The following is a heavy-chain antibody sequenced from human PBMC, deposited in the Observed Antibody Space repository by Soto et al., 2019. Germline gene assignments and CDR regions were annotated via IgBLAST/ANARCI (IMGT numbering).Heavy chain of an antibody. CDR3: ARHHGDYSSPWYFHV. D-gene: IGHD2-21*01. V-gene: IGHV1-69*01. J-gene: IGHJ2*01. CDR2: IIPVINTA. CDR1: GGNFNTYT. Sequence: QEQLVQSGPEVKKPGSSVRVSCEASGGNFNTYTISWVRQAPGQGLEWLGGIIPVINTAYYAESFQDRVTITADDSKSTVYLELNNLRSDDTAVYYCARHHGDYSSPWYFHVWGSGTPVTVSS.